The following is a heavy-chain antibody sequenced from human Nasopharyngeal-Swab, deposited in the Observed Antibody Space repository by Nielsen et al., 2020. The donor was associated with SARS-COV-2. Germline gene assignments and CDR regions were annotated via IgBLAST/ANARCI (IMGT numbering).Heavy chain of an antibody. CDR3: ARDLTTTVTTTYYYYGMDV. Sequence: ASVKVSCKASGYTFTSYDINWVRQAPGQGLEWMGIINPSGGSTSYAQKFQGRVTMTRDTSTSTVYMELSSLRSEDTAVYYCARDLTTTVTTTYYYYGMDVWGQGTTVTVSS. D-gene: IGHD4-11*01. V-gene: IGHV1-46*01. CDR2: INPSGGST. J-gene: IGHJ6*02. CDR1: GYTFTSYD.